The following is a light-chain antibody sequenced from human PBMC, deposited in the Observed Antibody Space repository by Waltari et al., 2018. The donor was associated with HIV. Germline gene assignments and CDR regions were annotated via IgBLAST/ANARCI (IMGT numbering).Light chain of an antibody. CDR2: GAS. V-gene: IGKV3-20*01. CDR3: QQCSGSCT. CDR1: QTVDDHN. Sequence: EVLLIQSPDALSLSPGDRASLSCRASQTVDDHNLAWYQQLRGRPPRLLIYGASIRAPGVPDRFSGGGSGKEFILNISRLEPEDFAIYFCQQCSGSCTFGQGTK. J-gene: IGKJ2*02.